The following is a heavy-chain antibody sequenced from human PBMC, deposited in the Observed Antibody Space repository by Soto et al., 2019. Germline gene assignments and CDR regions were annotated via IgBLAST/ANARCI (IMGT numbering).Heavy chain of an antibody. J-gene: IGHJ3*02. V-gene: IGHV1-69*02. CDR3: ASLRSVADAFEI. Sequence: QVQLVQSGAEVKKPGSSVKVSCKASGGTFSTYIINWVRQAPAQGLEWMGRIIPIVDVSNNAQKFQGRVTITADKSTNTAYMELSSLTSDDTAIYYCASLRSVADAFEIWGQGTMVTVSS. CDR2: IIPIVDVS. CDR1: GGTFSTYI.